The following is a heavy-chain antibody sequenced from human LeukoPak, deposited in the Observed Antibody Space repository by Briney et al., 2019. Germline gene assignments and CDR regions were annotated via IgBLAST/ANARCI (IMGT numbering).Heavy chain of an antibody. CDR3: AKVGDGLASDY. V-gene: IGHV3-33*06. J-gene: IGHJ4*02. D-gene: IGHD4-17*01. CDR1: GFTFSSYA. Sequence: PGGSLRLSCAASGFTFSSYAMSWVRQAPGKGLEWVAVIWYDGSNKYYADSVKGRFTISRDNSKNTLYLQMNSLRAEDTAVYYCAKVGDGLASDYWGQGTLVTVSS. CDR2: IWYDGSNK.